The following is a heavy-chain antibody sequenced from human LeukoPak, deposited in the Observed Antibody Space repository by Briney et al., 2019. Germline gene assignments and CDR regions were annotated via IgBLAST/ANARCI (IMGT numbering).Heavy chain of an antibody. Sequence: PGGSLRLSCAASGFTFSSYAMSWVRQAPGKGLEWVSAISGSGGSTYYADSVKGRFTISRDNSKNTLYLQMNSLRAEDTAVYYCAKVFDGFGDLSYDYWGQGTLVTVSS. CDR1: GFTFSSYA. J-gene: IGHJ4*02. V-gene: IGHV3-23*01. CDR2: ISGSGGST. CDR3: AKVFDGFGDLSYDY. D-gene: IGHD3-10*01.